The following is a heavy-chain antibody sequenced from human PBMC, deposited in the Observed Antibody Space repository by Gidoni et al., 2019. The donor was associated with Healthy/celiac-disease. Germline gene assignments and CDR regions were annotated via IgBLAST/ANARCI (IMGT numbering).Heavy chain of an antibody. CDR2: ISGSCGST. Sequence: EVQLLESGGGLVQPGGSLRLHCAASGFTFRSYAMSCVRQAPGKGLEWVSAISGSCGSTYYADSVKGRFTISRDNSKNTLYLQMNSLRAEDTAVYYCAKEIQWPHWYFDYWGQGTLVTVSS. D-gene: IGHD1-1*01. CDR1: GFTFRSYA. V-gene: IGHV3-23*01. CDR3: AKEIQWPHWYFDY. J-gene: IGHJ4*02.